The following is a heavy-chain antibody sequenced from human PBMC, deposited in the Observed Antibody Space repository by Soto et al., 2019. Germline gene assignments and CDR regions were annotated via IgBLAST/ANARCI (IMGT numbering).Heavy chain of an antibody. CDR2: IYYSGGT. J-gene: IGHJ4*02. CDR3: ASSSSGIRYFDY. CDR1: GGSISSYY. Sequence: PSETLSLTCTVSGGSISSYYWSWIRQLPGKGLEWIGYIYYSGGTNYNPSLKSRVTISVDTSKNQFSLKLSSVTAADTAVYYCASSSSGIRYFDYWGQGTLVTVSS. V-gene: IGHV4-59*01. D-gene: IGHD6-6*01.